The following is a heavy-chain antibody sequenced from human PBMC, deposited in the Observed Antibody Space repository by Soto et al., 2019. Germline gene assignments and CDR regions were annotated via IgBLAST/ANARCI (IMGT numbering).Heavy chain of an antibody. CDR1: GYTFTSYG. Sequence: QVQLVQSGAEVKKPGASVKVSCKASGYTFTSYGLSWVRQAPGQGLEWMGRISAYNYNTNYAQKLQGRVTMTTDTSTRTAYMELRSLRSDDTAVYCARVVGALGHWFDPWGQGTLVTVSS. D-gene: IGHD1-26*01. CDR3: ARVVGALGHWFDP. V-gene: IGHV1-18*01. CDR2: ISAYNYNT. J-gene: IGHJ5*02.